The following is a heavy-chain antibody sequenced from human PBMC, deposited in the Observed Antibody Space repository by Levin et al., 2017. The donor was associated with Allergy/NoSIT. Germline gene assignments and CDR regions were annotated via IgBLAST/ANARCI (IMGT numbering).Heavy chain of an antibody. CDR3: VRQGQGYSSVGY. D-gene: IGHD5-18*01. V-gene: IGHV5-51*01. CDR2: IFPGDADT. CDR1: GYSFSNYW. J-gene: IGHJ4*02. Sequence: GESLKISCKASGYSFSNYWIGWVRQMPGQGLEWMGMIFPGDADTRYSPSFQGQVTMSVDQSFSTAYLQWSSLRSSDTAMYYCVRQGQGYSSVGYWGQGPLVTVSS.